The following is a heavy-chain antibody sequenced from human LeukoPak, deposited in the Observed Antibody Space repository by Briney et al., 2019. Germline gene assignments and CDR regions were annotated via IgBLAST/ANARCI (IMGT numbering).Heavy chain of an antibody. CDR2: IYYTGTT. CDR3: ASKSTDHGELRFDY. CDR1: GGSISSYY. D-gene: IGHD4-17*01. J-gene: IGHJ4*02. V-gene: IGHV4-59*01. Sequence: SETLSLTCTLSGGSISSYYCSWIRQPPGKGLEWIGYIYYTGTTNYNPSLKSRVTISVDTSKNQFSLKVSSVTAADTGVYYCASKSTDHGELRFDYWGQGTLVTVSS.